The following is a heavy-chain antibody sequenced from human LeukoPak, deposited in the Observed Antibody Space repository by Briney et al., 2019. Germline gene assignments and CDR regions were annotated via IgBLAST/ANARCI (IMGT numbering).Heavy chain of an antibody. CDR3: ARAHQPLGGLSFPDS. D-gene: IGHD3-16*02. V-gene: IGHV7-4-1*02. J-gene: IGHJ5*01. CDR1: GYTFTSYD. Sequence: ASVKVSCKASGYTFTSYDINWVRQATGQGLEWMGWINTDTGNPTYAQGFTGRFVFSLDTSVSTAYLQISSHKAEDTAVYYCARAHQPLGGLSFPDSWGQGTLVTVSS. CDR2: INTDTGNP.